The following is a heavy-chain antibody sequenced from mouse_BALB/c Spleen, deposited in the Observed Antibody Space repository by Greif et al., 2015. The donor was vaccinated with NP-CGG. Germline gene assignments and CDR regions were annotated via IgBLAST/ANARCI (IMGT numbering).Heavy chain of an antibody. CDR1: GYTFTSYV. V-gene: IGHV1-14*01. CDR3: ARRGSGYDVGAMDD. Sequence: VQLQQSGPELVKPGASVKMSCKASGYTFTSYVMHWVKQKPGQGLEWIGYINPYNDGTKYNEKFKGKATLTSDKSSSTAYMELSSLNSEDSAVYYCARRGSGYDVGAMDDWGQGTSVTVSS. CDR2: INPYNDGT. D-gene: IGHD2-14*01. J-gene: IGHJ4*01.